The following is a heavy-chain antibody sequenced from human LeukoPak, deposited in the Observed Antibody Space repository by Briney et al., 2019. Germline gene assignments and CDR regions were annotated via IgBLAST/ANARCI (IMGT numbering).Heavy chain of an antibody. J-gene: IGHJ3*02. Sequence: SETLSRTCTVSGGSISSYYWSWIGQPAGKGLEWIGRIYTSGSTNYNPSLKSRVTMSVDTSKNQFSLKLSSVTAADTAVYYCARDGVTADAFDIWGQGTMVTVPS. D-gene: IGHD2-8*01. V-gene: IGHV4-4*07. CDR1: GGSISSYY. CDR3: ARDGVTADAFDI. CDR2: IYTSGST.